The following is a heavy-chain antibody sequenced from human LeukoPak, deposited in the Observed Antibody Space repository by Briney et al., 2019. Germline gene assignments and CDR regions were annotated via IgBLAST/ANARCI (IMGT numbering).Heavy chain of an antibody. J-gene: IGHJ6*04. Sequence: PGGSLRLSCAASGFSFSSYNMNWVRLTPGKGLEWVSSITSSSTYTFYADSVKGRFTISRDNAKNSLDLQMNSLKTEDTAVYYCITPDKPLGYCSGGSCSLGCSWGKGTTVTISS. CDR2: ITSSSTYT. CDR3: ITPDKPLGYCSGGSCSLGCS. CDR1: GFSFSSYN. D-gene: IGHD2-15*01. V-gene: IGHV3-21*03.